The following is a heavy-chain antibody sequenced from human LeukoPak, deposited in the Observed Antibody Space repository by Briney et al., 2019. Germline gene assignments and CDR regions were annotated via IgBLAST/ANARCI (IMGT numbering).Heavy chain of an antibody. CDR3: ASRSPSYSGGWYGAFDI. CDR1: GGTFSSYA. J-gene: IGHJ3*02. D-gene: IGHD6-19*01. Sequence: SVKVSCKASGGTFSSYAISWVRQAPGQGLEWMGRIIPIFGTANYAQKFQGRVTITTDESTSTAYMELSSLRSEDTAVYYCASRSPSYSGGWYGAFDIWGQGTMVTVSS. V-gene: IGHV1-69*05. CDR2: IIPIFGTA.